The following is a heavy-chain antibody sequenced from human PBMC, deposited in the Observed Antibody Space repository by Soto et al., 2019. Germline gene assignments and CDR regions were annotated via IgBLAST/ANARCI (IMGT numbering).Heavy chain of an antibody. V-gene: IGHV1-8*01. CDR1: GYTFTEYD. CDR3: EVTTGY. CDR2: VSPENRNA. J-gene: IGHJ4*02. Sequence: VASVKVSCKTSGYTFTEYDINWVRQAPGQGLEYMGWVSPENRNAGYAPQFRGRVSMIADTSINTVYLELTTLTYEDTAVYYCEVTTGYWGQGTMVTVSS. D-gene: IGHD4-17*01.